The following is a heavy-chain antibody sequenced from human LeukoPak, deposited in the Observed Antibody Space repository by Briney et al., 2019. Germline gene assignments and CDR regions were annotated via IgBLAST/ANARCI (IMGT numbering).Heavy chain of an antibody. J-gene: IGHJ4*02. Sequence: PSETLSLTCTVSGGSISNYYWSWIRQPPGEGLEWIGYIFHSGSTNYNPSLKSRVTISVDTSKNQFSLRLSSVTAADTAVYYCARLSNSGSYNYFDYWGQGTLVTVSS. CDR1: GGSISNYY. D-gene: IGHD3-10*01. CDR3: ARLSNSGSYNYFDY. CDR2: IFHSGST. V-gene: IGHV4-59*08.